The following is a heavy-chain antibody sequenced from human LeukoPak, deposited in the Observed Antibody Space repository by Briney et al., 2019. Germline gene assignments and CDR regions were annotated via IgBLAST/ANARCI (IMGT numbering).Heavy chain of an antibody. Sequence: SETLSLTCAVYGGSFSGYYWSWICQPPGKGLEWIGEINHSGSTNYNPSLKSRVTISVDTSKNQFSLKLSSVTAADTAVYYCARGLLWFGELFDYWGQGTLVTVSS. CDR2: INHSGST. V-gene: IGHV4-34*01. CDR3: ARGLLWFGELFDY. CDR1: GGSFSGYY. J-gene: IGHJ4*02. D-gene: IGHD3-10*01.